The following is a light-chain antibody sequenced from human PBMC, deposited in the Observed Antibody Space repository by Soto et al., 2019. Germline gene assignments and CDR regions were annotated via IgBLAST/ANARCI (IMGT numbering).Light chain of an antibody. Sequence: EVVLTQSPATLSLSPGERATLSCRASQSVDSSLAWYQQKLGQAPRLLIYDASNRDTGIPGRFSGSGSGTAFTLTISSLAPEDFAVDYCQQRGAFGQGTKVEIK. V-gene: IGKV3-11*01. CDR2: DAS. CDR1: QSVDSS. J-gene: IGKJ2*01. CDR3: QQRGA.